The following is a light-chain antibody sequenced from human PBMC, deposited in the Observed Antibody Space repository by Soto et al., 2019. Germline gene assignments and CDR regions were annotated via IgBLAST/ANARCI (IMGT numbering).Light chain of an antibody. CDR1: SSNIGSNY. V-gene: IGLV1-47*02. Sequence: SVLTQPPSASGPPGQRVTISCSGSSSNIGSNYVYWYQQLPGTAPKLLIYTNNQRPSGVPDRFSGSRSGTSASLAISGLRSEDEADYYCAAWDDTLSGPVFGGGTQLTVL. CDR2: TNN. CDR3: AAWDDTLSGPV. J-gene: IGLJ2*01.